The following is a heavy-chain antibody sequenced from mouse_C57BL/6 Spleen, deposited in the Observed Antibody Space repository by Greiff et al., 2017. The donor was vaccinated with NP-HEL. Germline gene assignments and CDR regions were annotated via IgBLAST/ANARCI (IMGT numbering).Heavy chain of an antibody. V-gene: IGHV5-9-1*02. Sequence: EVQRVESGEGLVKPGGSLKLSCAASGFTFSSYAMSWVRQTPEKRLEWVAYISSGGDYIYYADTVKGRFTISRDNARHTLYLQLSSLQSAASAMFDCTRESGTDRFGYWGQGTLVTVSA. CDR1: GFTFSSYA. J-gene: IGHJ3*01. CDR3: TRESGTDRFGY. D-gene: IGHD4-1*01. CDR2: ISSGGDYI.